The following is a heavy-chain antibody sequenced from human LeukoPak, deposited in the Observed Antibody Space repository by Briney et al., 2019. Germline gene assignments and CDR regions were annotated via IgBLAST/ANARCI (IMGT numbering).Heavy chain of an antibody. J-gene: IGHJ4*02. CDR3: ARHVVAVGFDY. CDR2: IKQDGSEK. CDR1: EFTFSTYW. D-gene: IGHD3-22*01. V-gene: IGHV3-7*01. Sequence: PGGSLRLSCAASEFTFSTYWMSWVRQAPGKGLEWVANIKQDGSEKYYMDSVKGRFTISRDTAKNSLYLQMNSLRAEDTAVYYCARHVVAVGFDYWGQGTLVTVSS.